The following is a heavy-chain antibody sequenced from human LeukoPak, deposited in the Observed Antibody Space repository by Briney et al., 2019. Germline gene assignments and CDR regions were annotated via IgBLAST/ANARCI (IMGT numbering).Heavy chain of an antibody. CDR2: IYSGGVT. CDR3: ASGSGY. D-gene: IGHD1-1*01. Sequence: PGGSLRLSCAASGFTFSNAWMNWVRQAPGKGLEWVSIIYSGGVTYYADSVKGRFTISRDNSKNTLYLQMNSLRAEDTAVYYCASGSGYWGQGTLVTVSS. V-gene: IGHV3-66*01. J-gene: IGHJ4*02. CDR1: GFTFSNAW.